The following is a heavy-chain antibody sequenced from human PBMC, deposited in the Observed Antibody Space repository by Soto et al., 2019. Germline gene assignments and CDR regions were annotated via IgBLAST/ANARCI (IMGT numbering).Heavy chain of an antibody. CDR2: ISSSSSYI. J-gene: IGHJ6*03. D-gene: IGHD2-15*01. CDR1: GFTFSSYS. CDR3: ARDPLGFAMDV. Sequence: GGPLRLSCAASGFTFSSYSMNWVRQAPGKGLEWVSSISSSSSYIYYADSVKGRFTISRDNAKNSLYLQMNSLRAEDTAVYYCARDPLGFAMDVWGKGTTVTVSS. V-gene: IGHV3-21*01.